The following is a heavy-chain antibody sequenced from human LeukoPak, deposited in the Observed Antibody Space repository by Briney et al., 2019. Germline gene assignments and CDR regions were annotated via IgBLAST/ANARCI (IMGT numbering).Heavy chain of an antibody. D-gene: IGHD1-1*01. CDR2: ISGSGGST. J-gene: IGHJ3*02. Sequence: GGSLRLSCAASGFTFSSYAMSWVRQAPGKGLEWVSAISGSGGSTYYADSVKGRFTISRDNSKNTLYLQMNSLRAEDTAVYYCAKISEAELDRRGDDAFDIWGQGTMVTVSS. CDR1: GFTFSSYA. V-gene: IGHV3-23*01. CDR3: AKISEAELDRRGDDAFDI.